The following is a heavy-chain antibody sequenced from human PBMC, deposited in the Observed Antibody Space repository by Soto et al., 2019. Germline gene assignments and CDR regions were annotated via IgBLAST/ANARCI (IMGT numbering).Heavy chain of an antibody. V-gene: IGHV4-4*07. CDR1: GGSISSYY. CDR3: ARGHIVATVWYYWYFDL. D-gene: IGHD5-12*01. CDR2: IYTSGST. Sequence: QVQLQESGPGLVEPSETLSLTCTVSGGSISSYYWSWIRQPAGKGLEWIGRIYTSGSTTYNPSLKSRVPMSADTSTNQFSLKLSSVTAADTAVYYCARGHIVATVWYYWYFDLWGRGTLVTVSS. J-gene: IGHJ2*01.